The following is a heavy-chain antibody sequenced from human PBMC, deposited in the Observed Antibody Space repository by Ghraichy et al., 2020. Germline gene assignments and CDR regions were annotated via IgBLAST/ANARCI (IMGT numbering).Heavy chain of an antibody. Sequence: GGSLRLSCAPSGFTFSDRRMHWVRQAPGKGLEWLAYISGGATVTYYAASVKGRFTISRDNAKNSLSLQMRGLRIEDTAVYFCARANSSGWSGDFDFWGQGTMVTVSS. CDR2: ISGGATVT. CDR3: ARANSSGWSGDFDF. CDR1: GFTFSDRR. V-gene: IGHV3-21*05. D-gene: IGHD6-19*01. J-gene: IGHJ4*02.